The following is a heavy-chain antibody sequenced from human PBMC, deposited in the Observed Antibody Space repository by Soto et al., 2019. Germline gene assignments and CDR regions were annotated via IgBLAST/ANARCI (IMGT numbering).Heavy chain of an antibody. J-gene: IGHJ5*02. CDR2: IIPIFGTA. Sequence: SVKVSCKASGGTFSSYAISWVRQAPGPGLEWMGGIIPIFGTANYAQKFQGRVTITADESTSTAYMALSSLRSEDTAVYYCASGYYPHPRKFDPWGQGTLVTVSS. CDR3: ASGYYPHPRKFDP. V-gene: IGHV1-69*13. CDR1: GGTFSSYA. D-gene: IGHD2-8*01.